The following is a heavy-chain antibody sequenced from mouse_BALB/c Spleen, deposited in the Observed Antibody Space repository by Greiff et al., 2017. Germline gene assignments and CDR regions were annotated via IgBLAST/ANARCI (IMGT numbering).Heavy chain of an antibody. V-gene: IGHV1S132*01. CDR3: ARFDGYPFAY. CDR1: GYTFTSYW. CDR2: IFPGTGTT. D-gene: IGHD2-3*01. J-gene: IGHJ3*01. Sequence: QVQLQQSGAELVKPGASVKLSCKTSGYTFTSYWIQWVKQRPGQGLGWIGEIFPGTGTTYYNEKFKGKATLTIDTSSSTAYMQLSSLTSEDSAVYFCARFDGYPFAYWGQGTLVTVSA.